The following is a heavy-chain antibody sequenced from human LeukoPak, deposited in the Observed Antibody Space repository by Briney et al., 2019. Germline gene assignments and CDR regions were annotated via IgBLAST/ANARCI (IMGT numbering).Heavy chain of an antibody. Sequence: SETLSLTCTVSGGSISSGDYYWSWIRQPPGKGLEWIGYIYYSGSTSYNPSLKSRVTISVATSKNQFSLKLSSVTAADTAVYYCARAVVPARTNWFDPWGQGTLVTVSS. D-gene: IGHD2-2*01. J-gene: IGHJ5*02. V-gene: IGHV4-61*08. CDR1: GGSISSGDYY. CDR3: ARAVVPARTNWFDP. CDR2: IYYSGST.